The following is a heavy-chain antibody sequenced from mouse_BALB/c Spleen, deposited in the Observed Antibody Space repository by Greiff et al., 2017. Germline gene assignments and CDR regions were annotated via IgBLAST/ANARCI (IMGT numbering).Heavy chain of an antibody. CDR3: ARWGYDYLYAMDY. D-gene: IGHD2-4*01. V-gene: IGHV1S81*02. CDR1: GYTFTSYW. J-gene: IGHJ4*01. Sequence: QVQLQQPGAELVKPGASVKLSCKASGYTFTSYWMHWVKQRPGQGLEWIGEINPSNGRTNYNEKFKSKATLTVDKSSSTAYMQLSSLTSEDSAVYYCARWGYDYLYAMDYWGQGTSVTVSS. CDR2: INPSNGRT.